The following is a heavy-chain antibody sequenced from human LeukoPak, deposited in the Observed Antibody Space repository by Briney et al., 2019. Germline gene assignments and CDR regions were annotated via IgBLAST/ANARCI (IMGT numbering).Heavy chain of an antibody. D-gene: IGHD3-22*01. CDR3: TRDSDSSRYTIDY. Sequence: PGGSLTLSCAASGFTFSNYWMHWVRQAPGKGLVWVSRINSDGSSTSHADSVKGRFTISRDNAKNTLYLQMNSLRAEDTAVYYCTRDSDSSRYTIDYWGQGALVTVSS. CDR2: INSDGSST. CDR1: GFTFSNYW. V-gene: IGHV3-74*01. J-gene: IGHJ4*02.